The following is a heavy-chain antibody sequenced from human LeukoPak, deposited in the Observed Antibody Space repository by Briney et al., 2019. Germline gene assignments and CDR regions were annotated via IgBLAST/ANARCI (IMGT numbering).Heavy chain of an antibody. J-gene: IGHJ3*02. D-gene: IGHD1-20*01. Sequence: ASVKVSCKASGYTLTGYSFHWVRQAPGQGLEWMGWINPNSGGTNYAHKFQGRVTMTRDTSISAAYMELSRLRSDDTAVYYCANRYRWNDFQSNVFDIWGQGTMLTVSS. CDR2: INPNSGGT. CDR3: ANRYRWNDFQSNVFDI. CDR1: GYTLTGYS. V-gene: IGHV1-2*02.